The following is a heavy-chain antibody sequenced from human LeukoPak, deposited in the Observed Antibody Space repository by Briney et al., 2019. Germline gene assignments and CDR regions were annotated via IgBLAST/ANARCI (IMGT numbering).Heavy chain of an antibody. CDR2: IYHGGST. V-gene: IGHV4-38-2*02. Sequence: SETLSLTCTVSGYSISSGYYWGWIRQPPGKGLEWIGSIYHGGSTYYNPSLKSRVTISVDTSKNQFSLKLSSVAAADTAVYYRARDPLLWFGELSGPDDAFDIWGQGTMVTVSS. CDR1: GYSISSGYY. J-gene: IGHJ3*02. CDR3: ARDPLLWFGELSGPDDAFDI. D-gene: IGHD3-10*01.